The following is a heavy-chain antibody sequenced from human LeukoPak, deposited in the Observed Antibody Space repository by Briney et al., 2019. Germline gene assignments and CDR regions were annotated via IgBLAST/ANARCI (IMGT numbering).Heavy chain of an antibody. J-gene: IGHJ6*02. CDR2: IKQDGSEK. V-gene: IGHV3-7*01. CDR3: ARDQHTRYCNSTSCYFDFYYGMDV. CDR1: GFTFSSYW. Sequence: GGSLRLSCAASGFTFSSYWMSWVRQAPGKGLEWVANIKQDGSEKYYVDSVKGRFTISRDNAKNSLYLQMNSLRAEDTAVYYCARDQHTRYCNSTSCYFDFYYGMDVWGQGTTVTVSS. D-gene: IGHD2-2*01.